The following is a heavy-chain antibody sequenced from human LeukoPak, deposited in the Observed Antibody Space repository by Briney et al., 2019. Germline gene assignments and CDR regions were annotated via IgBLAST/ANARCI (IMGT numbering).Heavy chain of an antibody. CDR1: GGTFSSYA. CDR2: ISAYNGNT. Sequence: ASVKVSCKASGGTFSSYAISWVRQAPGQGLEWMGWISAYNGNTNYAQKLQGRVTMTTDTSTSTAYMELRSLRSDDTAVYYCARDVTHHCSSTSCYFGYWGQGTLVTVSS. CDR3: ARDVTHHCSSTSCYFGY. V-gene: IGHV1-18*01. D-gene: IGHD2-2*01. J-gene: IGHJ4*02.